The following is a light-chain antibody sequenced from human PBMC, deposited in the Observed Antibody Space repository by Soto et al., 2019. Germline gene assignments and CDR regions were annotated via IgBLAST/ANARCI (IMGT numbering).Light chain of an antibody. J-gene: IGKJ1*01. Sequence: DIQMTQSPSSLSASVGDTVTITCRASQGISSYLAWYQQKPGQVPNLLIYAASTLQSGVPSRFSGRGSGTDFTLTISSLRPEDVATYYGQKYNNAPRTFGQGTKVEI. CDR1: QGISSY. V-gene: IGKV1-27*01. CDR3: QKYNNAPRT. CDR2: AAS.